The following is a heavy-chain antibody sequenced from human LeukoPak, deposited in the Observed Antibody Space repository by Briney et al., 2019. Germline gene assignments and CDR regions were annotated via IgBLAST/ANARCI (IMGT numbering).Heavy chain of an antibody. J-gene: IGHJ4*02. CDR1: GFTFSSYS. Sequence: GGSLRLSCAASGFTFSSYSMNWVRQAPGKGLEWVSSISSSSSYIYYADSVKGRFTISRDNAKNSLYLQMNSLRAEDTAVYYCACLIVGATPSFDYWGQGTLVTVSS. V-gene: IGHV3-21*01. D-gene: IGHD1-26*01. CDR2: ISSSSSYI. CDR3: ACLIVGATPSFDY.